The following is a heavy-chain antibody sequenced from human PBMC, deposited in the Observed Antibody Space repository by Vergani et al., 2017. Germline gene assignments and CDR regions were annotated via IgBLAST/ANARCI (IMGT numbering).Heavy chain of an antibody. CDR2: IYSSENT. J-gene: IGHJ4*02. CDR3: ARTESFILRYFHWAL. CDR1: GGSISSGVYY. Sequence: QVQLQESGPGLVKPSQTLSLTCTVSGGSISSGVYYWSWIRQPAGKGLEWIGRIYSSENTNYNPSLKSRVTMSVDTSKNQFSLKLSSVTAADTAMYYCARTESFILRYFHWALWGQGPLVTVSS. D-gene: IGHD3-9*01. V-gene: IGHV4-61*02.